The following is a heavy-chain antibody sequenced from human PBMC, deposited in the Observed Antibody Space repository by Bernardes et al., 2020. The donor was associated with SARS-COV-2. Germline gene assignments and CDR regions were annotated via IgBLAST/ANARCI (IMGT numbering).Heavy chain of an antibody. CDR1: GYTFTSYG. D-gene: IGHD2-2*01. Sequence: ASVKVCCKASGYTFTSYGISWVRQAPGQGLEWMGWISAYNGNTNYAQKLQGRVTMTTDTSTSTAYMELRSLRSDDTAVYYCARASLYYCSSTSCPDAFDIWGQGTMVTVSS. J-gene: IGHJ3*02. CDR2: ISAYNGNT. V-gene: IGHV1-18*01. CDR3: ARASLYYCSSTSCPDAFDI.